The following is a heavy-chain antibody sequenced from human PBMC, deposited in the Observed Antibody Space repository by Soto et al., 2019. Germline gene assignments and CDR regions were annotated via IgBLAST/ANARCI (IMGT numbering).Heavy chain of an antibody. Sequence: ASVKVSCKASGYTFTGYYMHWVRQAPGQGLEWMGWINPNSGGTKYAQKFQGRVTMTRDTSISTAYMELSRLRSDDTAVYYCARDRVPAASSYGMDVWGQGTTVTVSS. V-gene: IGHV1-2*02. D-gene: IGHD2-2*01. CDR2: INPNSGGT. J-gene: IGHJ6*02. CDR3: ARDRVPAASSYGMDV. CDR1: GYTFTGYY.